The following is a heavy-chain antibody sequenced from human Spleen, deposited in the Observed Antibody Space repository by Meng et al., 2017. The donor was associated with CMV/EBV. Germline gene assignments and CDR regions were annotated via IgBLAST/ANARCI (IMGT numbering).Heavy chain of an antibody. J-gene: IGHJ4*02. CDR3: ARGLRRRSSSDDY. CDR1: GGSIISGGYY. CDR2: IHYSGST. V-gene: IGHV4-31*02. Sequence: TVSGGSIISGGYYWNWIRQHPGKGLEWIGYIHYSGSTYYNPSLKSRVAISVGTSKNQFSLKLSSVTAADTAVYYCARGLRRRSSSDDYWGPGTLVTVSS. D-gene: IGHD6-6*01.